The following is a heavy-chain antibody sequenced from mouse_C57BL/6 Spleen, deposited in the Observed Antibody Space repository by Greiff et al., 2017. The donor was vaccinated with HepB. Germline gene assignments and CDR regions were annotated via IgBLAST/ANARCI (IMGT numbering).Heavy chain of an antibody. Sequence: EVQLVESGGGLVKPGGSLKLSCAASGFTFSSYAMSWVRQTPEKRLEWVATISDGGSYTYYPDNVKGRFTISRDNAKNNLYLQMSHLKSEDTAMYYCARVYRGAMDYWGQGTSVTVSS. CDR3: ARVYRGAMDY. CDR2: ISDGGSYT. D-gene: IGHD2-12*01. V-gene: IGHV5-4*01. CDR1: GFTFSSYA. J-gene: IGHJ4*01.